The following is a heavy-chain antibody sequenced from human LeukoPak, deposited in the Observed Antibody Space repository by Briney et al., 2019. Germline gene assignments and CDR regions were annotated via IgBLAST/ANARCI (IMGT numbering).Heavy chain of an antibody. Sequence: ASVKVSCKASGYTFTGYYMHWVRQAPGQGLEWMGWINPNSGGTNYAQKFQGRVTMTRDTSISTAYMELSRLRSDDTAVYYCAKSSGYLPGYYYYMDVWGKGTTVTISS. CDR3: AKSSGYLPGYYYYMDV. J-gene: IGHJ6*03. D-gene: IGHD3-22*01. CDR1: GYTFTGYY. V-gene: IGHV1-2*02. CDR2: INPNSGGT.